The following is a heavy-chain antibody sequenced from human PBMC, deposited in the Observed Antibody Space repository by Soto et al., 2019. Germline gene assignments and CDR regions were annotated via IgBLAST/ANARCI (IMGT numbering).Heavy chain of an antibody. CDR1: GFTFTDFY. CDR3: AVWGGHAYNY. J-gene: IGHJ4*02. D-gene: IGHD3-16*01. CDR2: IRPEGSET. V-gene: IGHV3-7*03. Sequence: EVQLVQSGGGLVQPGGSLRLSCVGSGFTFTDFYMNWVRQAPGKGLEWVANIRPEGSETKYVESVKGRFTTSRDNAKNPMFLQKNSLRAGNTALNYCAVWGGHAYNYWGQGILVTVSS.